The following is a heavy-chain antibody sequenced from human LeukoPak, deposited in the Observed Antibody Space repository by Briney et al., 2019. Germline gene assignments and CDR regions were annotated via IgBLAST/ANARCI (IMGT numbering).Heavy chain of an antibody. CDR2: NYPGDSDT. D-gene: IGHD5-12*01. CDR3: AGSLRGYSGYDWAAVFDP. J-gene: IGHJ5*02. Sequence: GESLKISCKGSGYSLTSYWIGWVRQIPWKGVGWMGINYPGDSDTRYSPSFQGQVTISADKSISTAYLQWSSLKASDTAMYYCAGSLRGYSGYDWAAVFDPWGQGTLVTVRS. V-gene: IGHV5-51*01. CDR1: GYSLTSYW.